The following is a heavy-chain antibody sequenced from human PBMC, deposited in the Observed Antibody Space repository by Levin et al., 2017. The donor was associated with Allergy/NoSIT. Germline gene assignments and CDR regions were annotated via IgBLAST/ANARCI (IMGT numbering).Heavy chain of an antibody. Sequence: ASVKVSCKGSGYSFTSYWIGWVRQMPGKGLEWMGIIYPGDSDTRYSPSFQGQVTISADKSISTAYLQWSSLKASDTAMYYCATSTTPSSSWWDYWGQGTLVTVSS. CDR1: GYSFTSYW. CDR2: IYPGDSDT. J-gene: IGHJ4*02. CDR3: ATSTTPSSSWWDY. V-gene: IGHV5-51*01. D-gene: IGHD6-13*01.